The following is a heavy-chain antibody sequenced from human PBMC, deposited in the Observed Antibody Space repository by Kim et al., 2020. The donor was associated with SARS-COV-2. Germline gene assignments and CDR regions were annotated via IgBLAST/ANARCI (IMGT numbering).Heavy chain of an antibody. Sequence: GGSLRLSCAASGFTFSSYAMHWVRQAPGKGLEWVAVISYDGSDKYYADSVKGRFTISRDNSKNTLYLQMNSLRAEDTAIYYCARDLSSGGSFGCYYGMDVWGHRTTVTVSS. D-gene: IGHD2-15*01. V-gene: IGHV3-30*04. J-gene: IGHJ6*02. CDR2: ISYDGSDK. CDR3: ARDLSSGGSFGCYYGMDV. CDR1: GFTFSSYA.